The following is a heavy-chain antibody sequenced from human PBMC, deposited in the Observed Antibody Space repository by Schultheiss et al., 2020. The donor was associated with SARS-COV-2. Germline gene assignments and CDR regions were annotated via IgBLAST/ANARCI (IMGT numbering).Heavy chain of an antibody. CDR3: AREDPDPFCSRLAY. CDR2: INGDGSSI. Sequence: GSLRLSCEASGFSVSSHWMHWVRRAPWKGLEWVSRINGDGSSIGYADSVKGRFSISRDNAKNTLHLQLNSLRVDDTAVYYCAREDPDPFCSRLAYWGPGTLVTVSS. J-gene: IGHJ4*02. V-gene: IGHV3-74*01. D-gene: IGHD3-3*02. CDR1: GFSVSSHW.